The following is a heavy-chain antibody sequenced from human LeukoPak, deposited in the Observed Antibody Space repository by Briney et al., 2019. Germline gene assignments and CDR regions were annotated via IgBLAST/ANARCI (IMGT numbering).Heavy chain of an antibody. V-gene: IGHV4-30-4*01. CDR1: GGSISSGDYY. CDR2: IYYSGST. J-gene: IGHJ4*02. D-gene: IGHD6-6*01. Sequence: SETLSLTCTVSGGSISSGDYYWSWIRQPPGKGLEWIGYIYYSGSTYYNPSLKSRVTISVDTSKNQFSLKLSSVTAADTAVYYCARDSGSNSSRGPFDYWGQGTLVTVSS. CDR3: ARDSGSNSSRGPFDY.